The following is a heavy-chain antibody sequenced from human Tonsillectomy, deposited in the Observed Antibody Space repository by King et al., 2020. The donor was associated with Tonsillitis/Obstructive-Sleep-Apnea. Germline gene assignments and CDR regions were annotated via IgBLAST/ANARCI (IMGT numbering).Heavy chain of an antibody. D-gene: IGHD6-19*01. CDR3: AREFSSGWLSGAFDI. CDR1: GFTFSSYS. J-gene: IGHJ3*02. CDR2: ISSSSSTI. V-gene: IGHV3-48*02. Sequence: VQLVESGGGLVQPGGSLRLSCAASGFTFSSYSMNWVRQAPEKGLEWVSYISSSSSTIYYADSVKGRFTISRDNAKNSLYLQMNSLRDEDTAVYYCAREFSSGWLSGAFDIWGQGTMVTVSS.